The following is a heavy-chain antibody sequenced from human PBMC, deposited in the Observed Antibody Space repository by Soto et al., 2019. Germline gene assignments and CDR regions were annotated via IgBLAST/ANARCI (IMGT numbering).Heavy chain of an antibody. CDR2: LYHIGST. V-gene: IGHV4-38-2*01. Sequence: PSETLSLTCAVSGYYISSGNYWAWIRQPPGRRLEWIGSLYHIGSTHYNPSLKSRVNISVDTSKNHVSLELSSVTAADTAIYYCRSSTSCYDESCVDVWGQGTMVTVS. CDR1: GYYISSGNY. J-gene: IGHJ6*02. CDR3: RSSTSCYDESCVDV. D-gene: IGHD2-2*01.